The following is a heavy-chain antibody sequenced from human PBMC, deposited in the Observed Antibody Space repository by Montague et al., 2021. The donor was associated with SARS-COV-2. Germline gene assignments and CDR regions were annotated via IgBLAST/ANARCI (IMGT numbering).Heavy chain of an antibody. CDR3: ARVVILVVPTTIPNGAFDP. V-gene: IGHV4-31*03. CDR2: IYYSGTT. CDR1: GGSISTIGYY. J-gene: IGHJ5*02. D-gene: IGHD3-22*01. Sequence: SQTLSLTCTVSGGSISTIGYYWTWIRQHPGKGLEWIGFIYYSGTTYYNPSLKSRVTMSLDTSENRFSLQLTSVTAADTAIYYCARVVILVVPTTIPNGAFDPWGQGSLVTVSS.